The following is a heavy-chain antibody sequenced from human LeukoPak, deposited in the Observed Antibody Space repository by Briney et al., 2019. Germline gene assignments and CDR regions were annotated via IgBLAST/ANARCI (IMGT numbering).Heavy chain of an antibody. CDR2: IIPILGIA. V-gene: IGHV1-69*04. CDR1: GGTFSSYA. CDR3: ASTGQTDSSGYYYGY. J-gene: IGHJ4*02. D-gene: IGHD3-22*01. Sequence: VASVKVSCKASGGTFSSYAISWVRQAPGQGLEWMGRIIPILGIANYAQKFQGRVTITADKSTSTAYMELSSLRSEDTAVYHCASTGQTDSSGYYYGYWGQGTLVTVSS.